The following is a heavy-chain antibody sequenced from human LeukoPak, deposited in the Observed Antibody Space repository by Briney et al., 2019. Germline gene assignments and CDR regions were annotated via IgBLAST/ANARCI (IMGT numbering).Heavy chain of an antibody. V-gene: IGHV3-23*01. D-gene: IGHD3-10*01. CDR1: GFPFSKNA. Sequence: GESLRLSCAASGFPFSKNAMSWVRQAPGKGLEWVSGIGGSGGSTYYADAVKGRFTISRDTSKNTLYLQMNSLRAEDAAVYYCAKYRGFGDSYDSWGQGTLVTVSS. CDR3: AKYRGFGDSYDS. CDR2: IGGSGGST. J-gene: IGHJ4*02.